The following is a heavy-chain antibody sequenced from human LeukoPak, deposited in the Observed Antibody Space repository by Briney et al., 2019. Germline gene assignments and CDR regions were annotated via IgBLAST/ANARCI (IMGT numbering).Heavy chain of an antibody. CDR1: GDSINSAYY. J-gene: IGHJ4*02. D-gene: IGHD6-19*01. Sequence: SETLSLTCSVSGDSINSAYYWAWIRQPPGKGLEWIGYIYYSGSTDYNPSLKGRVTISVATSKTQFSLKLTSVTAADTAVYYCARLDSSGYYYFDYWGQGTLVTVSS. V-gene: IGHV4-59*08. CDR3: ARLDSSGYYYFDY. CDR2: IYYSGST.